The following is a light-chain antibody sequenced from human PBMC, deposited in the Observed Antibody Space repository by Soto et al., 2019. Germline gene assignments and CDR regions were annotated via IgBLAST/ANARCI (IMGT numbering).Light chain of an antibody. J-gene: IGKJ1*01. CDR1: QSISSW. CDR3: QQYNSYSWT. Sequence: DLQMTQSPSTLSASVGDRVTITCRASQSISSWLAWYQQKPGKAPKLLIYDASSLESGVPSRFSGSGSGTEFTLTISSLQPGDFATYYCQQYNSYSWTFGQGTKVEIK. CDR2: DAS. V-gene: IGKV1-5*01.